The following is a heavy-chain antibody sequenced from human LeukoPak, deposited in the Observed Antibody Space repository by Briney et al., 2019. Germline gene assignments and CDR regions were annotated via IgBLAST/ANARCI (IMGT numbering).Heavy chain of an antibody. D-gene: IGHD6-19*01. CDR3: VNQISGWVY. J-gene: IGHJ4*02. CDR2: TSGNGRST. CDR1: GFTFSSRP. V-gene: IGHV3-64D*06. Sequence: GGSLRLSCSASGFTFSSRPMHWVRQAPGKGLDYVSGTSGNGRSTHYADSVKGRFTISRDNSKNTVYLQMSSLRPGDTAVYYCVNQISGWVYWGQGTLVTVSS.